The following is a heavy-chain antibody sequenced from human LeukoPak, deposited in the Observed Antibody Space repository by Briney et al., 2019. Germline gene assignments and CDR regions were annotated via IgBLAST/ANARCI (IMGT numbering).Heavy chain of an antibody. CDR3: ARGNFYSGSGSSPLDY. Sequence: PGGSLRLSCAASGFTFNNYWVHWVRQVPGKGLVWVSRINNDGTRTNYVDSAKGRFTISRDNAKNTLFLQMNSLGAEDSAVYYCARGNFYSGSGSSPLDYWGQGTLVTVSS. CDR2: INNDGTRT. J-gene: IGHJ4*02. V-gene: IGHV3-74*01. D-gene: IGHD3-10*01. CDR1: GFTFNNYW.